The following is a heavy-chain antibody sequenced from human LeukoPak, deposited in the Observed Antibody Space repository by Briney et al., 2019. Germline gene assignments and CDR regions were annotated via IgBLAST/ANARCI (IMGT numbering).Heavy chain of an antibody. J-gene: IGHJ4*02. CDR2: ISRSGNTI. D-gene: IGHD3-10*01. Sequence: GGSLRLSCEASGLTFGDNRMNWIGQAPGKGLGWVSYISRSGNTIYYAESVKGRFTISRDNAKNSLFLQMNTLRVEDTAVCYCAGGWGDYYGSQSAPFDYWGPGTLVTVSS. V-gene: IGHV3-11*01. CDR3: AGGWGDYYGSQSAPFDY. CDR1: GLTFGDNR.